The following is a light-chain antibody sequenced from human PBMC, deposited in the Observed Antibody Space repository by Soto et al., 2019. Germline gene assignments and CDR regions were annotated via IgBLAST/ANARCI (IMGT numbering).Light chain of an antibody. J-gene: IGKJ4*01. CDR2: GAS. CDR3: QQYNNWPLT. CDR1: QNVYSY. V-gene: IGKV3-15*01. Sequence: EIVMTQSPATLSVSPGERATLACRASQNVYSYLAWYQQKPGQSPRLLISGASTRATGIPARFSGSGSGTEFTLTISSLQSEDFAVYYCQQYNNWPLTFGGGTKVDIK.